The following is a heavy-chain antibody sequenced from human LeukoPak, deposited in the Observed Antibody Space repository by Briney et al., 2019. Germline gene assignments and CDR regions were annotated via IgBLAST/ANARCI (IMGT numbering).Heavy chain of an antibody. CDR2: ISSSGSTI. CDR1: GFTFSSYE. J-gene: IGHJ4*02. D-gene: IGHD2-21*02. CDR3: AREPVYCGGDCYFDY. Sequence: QPGGSLRLSCAAPGFTFSSYEMNWVRQAPGKGLEWVSYISSSGSTIYYADSVKGRFTISRDNAKNSLYLQMNSLRAEDTAVYYCAREPVYCGGDCYFDYWGQGTLVTVSS. V-gene: IGHV3-48*03.